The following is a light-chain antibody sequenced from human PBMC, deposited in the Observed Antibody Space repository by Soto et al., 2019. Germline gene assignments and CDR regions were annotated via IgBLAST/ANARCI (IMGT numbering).Light chain of an antibody. CDR2: RNN. V-gene: IGLV1-47*01. CDR3: AAWDDSLSVLYV. Sequence: QSALTQPPSASGTPGQRVTISCSGSSSNIGSNYVYWYQQLPETAPKLLIYRNNQRPSGVPDRFSGSKSGTSASLAISGLRSEDEADYYCAAWDDSLSVLYVFGTGTKVTVL. CDR1: SSNIGSNY. J-gene: IGLJ1*01.